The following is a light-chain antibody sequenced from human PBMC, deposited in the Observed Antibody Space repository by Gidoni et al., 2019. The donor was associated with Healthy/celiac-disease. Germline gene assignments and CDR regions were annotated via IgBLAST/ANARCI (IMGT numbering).Light chain of an antibody. Sequence: EIVLTQSPATLSLSPGERATLSCRASQSVSSYFAWYQQKPGQAPRLLIYDASNRATGIPARFSGSGSGTDFTLTISSLAPEDFAVYYCQHRSNWPPTFGQGTKVEIK. CDR3: QHRSNWPPT. V-gene: IGKV3-11*01. CDR1: QSVSSY. J-gene: IGKJ1*01. CDR2: DAS.